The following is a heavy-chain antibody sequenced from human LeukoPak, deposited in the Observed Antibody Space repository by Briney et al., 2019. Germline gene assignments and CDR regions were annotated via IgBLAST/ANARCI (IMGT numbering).Heavy chain of an antibody. Sequence: SETLSLTCTVSGGSISSYYWSWIRQPPGKGLEWIGYIYYSGSTNYNSSLKSRVTISVDTSKNQFSLKLSSVTAADTAVYYCARAAAMVSIDYWGQGTLVTVSS. CDR2: IYYSGST. J-gene: IGHJ4*02. D-gene: IGHD2-2*01. CDR1: GGSISSYY. V-gene: IGHV4-59*01. CDR3: ARAAAMVSIDY.